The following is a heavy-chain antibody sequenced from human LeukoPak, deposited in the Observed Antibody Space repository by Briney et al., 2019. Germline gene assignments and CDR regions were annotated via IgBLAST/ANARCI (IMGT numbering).Heavy chain of an antibody. Sequence: GGSLRLSCAASGFTFSTYAMSWVRQAPGKGLEWVSAISGSGGNTYDADSVKGRFTISRDNSKNMLYLQMNSLRAEDTAVYYCAKDGKVGATSYYFDYWGQGTLVTVSS. J-gene: IGHJ4*02. CDR2: ISGSGGNT. D-gene: IGHD1-26*01. CDR3: AKDGKVGATSYYFDY. V-gene: IGHV3-23*01. CDR1: GFTFSTYA.